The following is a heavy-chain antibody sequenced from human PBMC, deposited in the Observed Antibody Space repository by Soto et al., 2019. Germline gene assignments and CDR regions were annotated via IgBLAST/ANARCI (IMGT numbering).Heavy chain of an antibody. J-gene: IGHJ4*02. Sequence: SVKVSCKASGGTFSSYTVSWVRQAPGQGLEWMGRIIPILGIANYAQKFQGRVTITTNKSTSTAYMELSSLRSEDTAVYYCARRGRGYDCGYWGQGTLVTVSS. CDR2: IIPILGIA. V-gene: IGHV1-69*02. CDR1: GGTFSSYT. CDR3: ARRGRGYDCGY. D-gene: IGHD5-12*01.